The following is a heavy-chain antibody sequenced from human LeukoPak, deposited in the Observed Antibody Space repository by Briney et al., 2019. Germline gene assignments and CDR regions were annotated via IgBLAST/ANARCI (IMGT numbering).Heavy chain of an antibody. D-gene: IGHD6-19*01. Sequence: ASVKVSCKASGYTFTSYGISWVRQAPGQGLEWMGWISVYNGNTNYAQKLQGRVTMTTDTSTSTAYMELRSLRSDDTAVYYCARIFPHVLTMSSGLRGYMDVWGKGTTVTVSS. J-gene: IGHJ6*03. CDR3: ARIFPHVLTMSSGLRGYMDV. CDR2: ISVYNGNT. CDR1: GYTFTSYG. V-gene: IGHV1-18*01.